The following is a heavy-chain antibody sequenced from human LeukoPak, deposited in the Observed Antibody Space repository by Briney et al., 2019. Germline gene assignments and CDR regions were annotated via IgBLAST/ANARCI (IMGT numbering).Heavy chain of an antibody. V-gene: IGHV1-2*02. CDR2: INPISGGT. Sequence: ASVKVSCKASGYTFTGYYMHWVRQAPGQGLEWMGWINPISGGTNYAQKFQGRVTMTRDTSISTAYIELSRLRSDDTAVYYCARDVYCSSTSCYMGYFDYWGQGTLVTVSS. CDR1: GYTFTGYY. CDR3: ARDVYCSSTSCYMGYFDY. D-gene: IGHD2-2*02. J-gene: IGHJ4*02.